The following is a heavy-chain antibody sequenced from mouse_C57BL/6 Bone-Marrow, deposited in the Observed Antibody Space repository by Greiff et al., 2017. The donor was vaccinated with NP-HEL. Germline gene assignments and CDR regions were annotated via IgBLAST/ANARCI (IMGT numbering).Heavy chain of an antibody. CDR1: GFTFNTYA. D-gene: IGHD2-4*01. J-gene: IGHJ1*03. CDR2: IRSKSSNYAT. V-gene: IGHV10-3*01. Sequence: EVKLVESGGGLVQPKGSLKLSCAASGFTFNTYAMHWVRQAPGKGLEWVARIRSKSSNYATYYADSVKDRFTISRDDSQSMLYLQMNNLKTEDTAMYYCVREGDYDVPHWYFDVWGTGTTVTVSS. CDR3: VREGDYDVPHWYFDV.